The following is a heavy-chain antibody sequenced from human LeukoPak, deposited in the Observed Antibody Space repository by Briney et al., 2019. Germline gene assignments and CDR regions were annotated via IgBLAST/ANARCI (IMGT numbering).Heavy chain of an antibody. J-gene: IGHJ4*02. V-gene: IGHV1-18*01. CDR2: ISAYNGNT. D-gene: IGHD3-22*01. CDR3: ARDTPYYYDSSGYPSTFDY. CDR1: GYTFTSYG. Sequence: ASVKVSCKASGYTFTSYGISWVRQAPGQGLELMGWISAYNGNTNYAQKLQGRVTMTTDTSTSTAYMELRSLRSDDTAVYYCARDTPYYYDSSGYPSTFDYWGQGTLVTVSS.